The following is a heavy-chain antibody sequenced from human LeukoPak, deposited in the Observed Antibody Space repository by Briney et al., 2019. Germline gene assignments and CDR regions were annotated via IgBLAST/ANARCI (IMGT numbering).Heavy chain of an antibody. J-gene: IGHJ5*02. D-gene: IGHD2-21*02. V-gene: IGHV3-23*01. CDR1: GFTFSSYA. CDR2: ISGSGDSV. CDR3: SKAVVTTGFDP. Sequence: PGGSLRLSCAASGFTFSSYAMSWVRQAPGNGLEWVSVISGSGDSVYYADSVRGRFTISRDNSRNAVYLQMNSLSADDTAIYYCSKAVVTTGFDPWGEGTLVSVSS.